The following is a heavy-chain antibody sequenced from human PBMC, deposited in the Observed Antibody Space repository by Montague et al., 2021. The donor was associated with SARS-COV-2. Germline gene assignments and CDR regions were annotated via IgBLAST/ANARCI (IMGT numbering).Heavy chain of an antibody. J-gene: IGHJ4*02. CDR2: MWYDGSKE. Sequence: SLRLSCAASGFTFSSHGMHWVRQAPGKGLEWVAVMWYDGSKENYADSVKGRFTISRGNSEHMLYLQLNSLRAEDTAVYYCARDTYSSTSGTLDFWGRGTLVTVSS. CDR3: ARDTYSSTSGTLDF. CDR1: GFTFSSHG. D-gene: IGHD6-13*01. V-gene: IGHV3-33*01.